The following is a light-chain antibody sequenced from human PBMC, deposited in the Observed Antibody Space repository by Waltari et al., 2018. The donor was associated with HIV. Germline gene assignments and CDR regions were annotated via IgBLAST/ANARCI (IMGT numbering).Light chain of an antibody. CDR3: QQLNTYPPDT. CDR1: EDINEF. V-gene: IGKV1-9*01. CDR2: AAS. J-gene: IGKJ2*01. Sequence: DIQLTQSPSFLSASIGDRVTITCRASEDINEFLAWYQQKPGVAPKLLIYAASTLEDEVTSRFSGSGSGTDFTLTISSLQPEDFATYFCQQLNTYPPDTFGPGTKLEI.